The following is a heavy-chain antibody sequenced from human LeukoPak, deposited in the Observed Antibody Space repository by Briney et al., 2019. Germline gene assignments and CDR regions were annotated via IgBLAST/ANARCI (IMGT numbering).Heavy chain of an antibody. CDR1: GFTFSSYS. Sequence: PGGSLRLSCAASGFTFSSYSMNWVRQAPGKGLEWVSYISSSSRTIYYADSVKGRFTISRDNSKNTLYLQMNSLRAEDTAVYYCAKGPNSGSYYYFDYWGQGTLVTVSS. V-gene: IGHV3-48*01. CDR2: ISSSSRTI. D-gene: IGHD1-26*01. J-gene: IGHJ4*02. CDR3: AKGPNSGSYYYFDY.